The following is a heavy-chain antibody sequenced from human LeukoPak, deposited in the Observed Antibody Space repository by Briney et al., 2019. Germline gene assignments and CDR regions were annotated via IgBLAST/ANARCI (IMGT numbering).Heavy chain of an antibody. D-gene: IGHD3-22*01. J-gene: IGHJ3*02. CDR1: GGISSAGYS. V-gene: IGHV4-30-2*01. Sequence: SQTLSLTCAVSGGISSAGYSWSWIRQPPGKGLEWIGYIYHSGATYYNPSLKSRLTISVDKSRNQFSLRLSSVTAADTAVYYCARGGLDSSGYYDAFDIWGQGTMVTVSS. CDR3: ARGGLDSSGYYDAFDI. CDR2: IYHSGAT.